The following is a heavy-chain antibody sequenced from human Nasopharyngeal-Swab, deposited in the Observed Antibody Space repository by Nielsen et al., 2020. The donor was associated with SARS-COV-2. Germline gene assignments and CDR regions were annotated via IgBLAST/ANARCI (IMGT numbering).Heavy chain of an antibody. J-gene: IGHJ4*02. CDR1: GDSIASSTFS. CDR2: IYYNGNT. CDR3: VRSSSWYYFDY. V-gene: IGHV4-39*01. Sequence: SETLSPTSTLSGDSIASSTFSWGWIRQPPVRGLEWIGNIYYNGNTYQNSSLKSRLTISVDKSKNQFSLQLSSVTAADTAVYYCVRSSSWYYFDYWAQGTQVTVSS. D-gene: IGHD6-13*01.